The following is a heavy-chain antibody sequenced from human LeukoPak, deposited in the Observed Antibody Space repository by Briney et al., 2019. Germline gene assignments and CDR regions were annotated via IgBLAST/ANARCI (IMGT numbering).Heavy chain of an antibody. CDR3: ARDARIAARGYFDY. CDR1: GFTFSSYA. Sequence: AGGSLRLSCAASGFTFSSYAMHWVRQAPGKGLEWVAVISYDGSNKYYADSVKGRFTISRDNSKNTLYLQMNSLRAEDTAVYYCARDARIAARGYFDYWGQGTLVTVSS. V-gene: IGHV3-30-3*01. CDR2: ISYDGSNK. D-gene: IGHD6-6*01. J-gene: IGHJ4*02.